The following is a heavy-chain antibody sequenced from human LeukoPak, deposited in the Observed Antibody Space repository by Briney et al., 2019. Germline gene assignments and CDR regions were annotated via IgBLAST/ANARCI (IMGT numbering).Heavy chain of an antibody. V-gene: IGHV5-51*01. CDR1: GYSFTSYW. CDR2: IYPGDSDT. Sequence: GESLKISCKGSGYSFTSYWIGWVRQMPGKGLEWMGIIYPGDSDTRYSPSFQGQVTISADKSISTAYLQWSSLKASDTAMYYCARGYCSGGSCYTPYYGMDVWGQGTTVTASS. D-gene: IGHD2-15*01. CDR3: ARGYCSGGSCYTPYYGMDV. J-gene: IGHJ6*02.